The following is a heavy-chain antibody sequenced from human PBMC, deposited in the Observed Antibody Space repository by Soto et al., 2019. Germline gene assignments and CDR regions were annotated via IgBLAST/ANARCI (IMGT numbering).Heavy chain of an antibody. Sequence: QVQLVESGGGVVQPGRSLRLSCAASGFTFSSYGMHWVRQAPGKGLEWVAVIWYDGSNKYYADSVKGRFTISRDNSKNTLYLQMNSLRAEDTAVYYCARDDDLYDTSGYIDYWGQGTLVTVSS. V-gene: IGHV3-33*01. J-gene: IGHJ4*02. CDR1: GFTFSSYG. CDR3: ARDDDLYDTSGYIDY. D-gene: IGHD3-22*01. CDR2: IWYDGSNK.